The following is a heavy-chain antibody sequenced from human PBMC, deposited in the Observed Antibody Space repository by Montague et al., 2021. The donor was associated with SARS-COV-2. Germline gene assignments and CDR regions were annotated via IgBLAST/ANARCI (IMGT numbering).Heavy chain of an antibody. CDR1: GLTFNDYA. D-gene: IGHD5-24*01. Sequence: SLRLSCAASGLTFNDYAMHWVRQAPGKGLEWVSGISWNSGNIAYADSVKGRFSISRDNAKNSLYLQMKGLRAEDTALYYCASAQDGYSPPDYWGQGTLVTVSS. J-gene: IGHJ4*02. V-gene: IGHV3-9*01. CDR3: ASAQDGYSPPDY. CDR2: ISWNSGNI.